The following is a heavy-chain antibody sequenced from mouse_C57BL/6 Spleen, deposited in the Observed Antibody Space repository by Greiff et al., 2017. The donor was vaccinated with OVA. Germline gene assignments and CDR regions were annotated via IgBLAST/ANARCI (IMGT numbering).Heavy chain of an antibody. CDR1: GYTFTSYW. D-gene: IGHD2-4*01. Sequence: VQLQQPGAELVRPGSSVKLSCKASGYTFTSYWMHWVKQRPIQGLEWIGNIDPSDSETHYNQKFKDKATLTVDKSSSTAYMQLSSLTSEDSAVYYCARPYDYDEGYYFDYWGQGTTLTVSS. J-gene: IGHJ2*01. CDR2: IDPSDSET. CDR3: ARPYDYDEGYYFDY. V-gene: IGHV1-52*01.